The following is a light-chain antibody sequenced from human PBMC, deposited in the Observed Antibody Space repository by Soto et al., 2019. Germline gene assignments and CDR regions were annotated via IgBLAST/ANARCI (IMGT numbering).Light chain of an antibody. CDR3: QHLSA. Sequence: PGARASLSCRASQSLSSSHLIWYQQKPGQAPRLLIYDASSRATGIPDRFSGGGSGTDFTLTISRLEPEDFAVYYCQHLSAFGQGTKVEIK. J-gene: IGKJ1*01. CDR1: QSLSSSH. CDR2: DAS. V-gene: IGKV3-20*01.